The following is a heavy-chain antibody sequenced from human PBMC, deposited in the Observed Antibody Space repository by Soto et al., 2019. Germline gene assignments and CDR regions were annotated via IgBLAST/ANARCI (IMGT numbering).Heavy chain of an antibody. CDR2: IYYSGST. CDR3: ARRPSYCTNGVCYFFFDY. Sequence: SETLSLTCTVSGGSISSYYWSWIRQPPGKGLEWIGYIYYSGSTNYNPSLKSRVTISVDTSKNQFSLKLSSVTAADTAVYYCARRPSYCTNGVCYFFFDYWGQGTLVTVSS. D-gene: IGHD2-8*01. J-gene: IGHJ4*02. V-gene: IGHV4-59*08. CDR1: GGSISSYY.